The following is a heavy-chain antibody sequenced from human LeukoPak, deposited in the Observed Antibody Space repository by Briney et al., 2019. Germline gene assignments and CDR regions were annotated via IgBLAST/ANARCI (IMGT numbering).Heavy chain of an antibody. CDR2: IFYSGST. CDR3: AGLKKKMDY. J-gene: IGHJ4*02. D-gene: IGHD5-24*01. Sequence: SETLSLTCSVSGDSISSSCYYWVWIRQPPGKGLEWIGNIFYSGSTYYNPSLKSRVTISVDTSKNQFSLRLSSVTAADTAVYYCAGLKKKMDYSGQGTLVTVSS. V-gene: IGHV4-39*01. CDR1: GDSISSSCYY.